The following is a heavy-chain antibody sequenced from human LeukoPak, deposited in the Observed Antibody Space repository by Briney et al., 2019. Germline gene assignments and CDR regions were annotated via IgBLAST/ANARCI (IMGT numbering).Heavy chain of an antibody. Sequence: QPGRSLRLSCAASGFSFSNYGMHWVRQAPGKGLEWVAVISYGGSNKYYTDSVKGRFTISRDNSKNTLYLQMNSLRAEDTAVYYCAGATFDYWGQGTLVTVSS. V-gene: IGHV3-30*03. CDR2: ISYGGSNK. CDR1: GFSFSNYG. CDR3: AGATFDY. J-gene: IGHJ4*02.